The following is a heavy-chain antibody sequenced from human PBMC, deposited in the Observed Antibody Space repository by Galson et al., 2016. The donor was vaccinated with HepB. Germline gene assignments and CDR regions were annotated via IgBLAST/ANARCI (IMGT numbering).Heavy chain of an antibody. J-gene: IGHJ5*02. CDR3: ARQRWIQLWLVAFDP. CDR1: GGSISSSSYY. Sequence: SETLSLTCTVTGGSISSSSYYWGWIRQPPGKGLEWTGSIYYSGSTYYNPSLKSRVNISVDTSKNQFSLKLSSVTAADTAVYYCARQRWIQLWLVAFDPWGQGTLVTVSS. CDR2: IYYSGST. V-gene: IGHV4-39*01. D-gene: IGHD5-18*01.